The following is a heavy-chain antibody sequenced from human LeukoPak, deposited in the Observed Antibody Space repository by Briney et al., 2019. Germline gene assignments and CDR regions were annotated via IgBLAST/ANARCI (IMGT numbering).Heavy chain of an antibody. CDR2: ISGSGGST. Sequence: GESLRLSCAASGFTFSDYSLNWVRQAPGKGLEWVSAISGSGGSTYYADSVKGRFTISRDNSKNTLYLQMNSLRAEDTAVYYCAKGLKRITMIVVAYWGQGTLVTVSS. V-gene: IGHV3-23*01. CDR3: AKGLKRITMIVVAY. J-gene: IGHJ4*02. D-gene: IGHD3-22*01. CDR1: GFTFSDYS.